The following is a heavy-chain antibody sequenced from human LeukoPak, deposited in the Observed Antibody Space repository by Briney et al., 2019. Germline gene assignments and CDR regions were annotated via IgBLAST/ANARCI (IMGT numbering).Heavy chain of an antibody. V-gene: IGHV3-21*04. D-gene: IGHD2-8*01. CDR1: GFTFSSYS. J-gene: IGHJ1*01. CDR3: ASLYCTNGVCYTTSGYFQH. Sequence: GGSLRLPCAASGFTFSSYSMNWVRQAPGKGLEWVSSISGSSSYIYYADSVKGRFTISRDNAKNSLYLQMNSLRAEDTALYYCASLYCTNGVCYTTSGYFQHWGQGTLVTVSS. CDR2: ISGSSSYI.